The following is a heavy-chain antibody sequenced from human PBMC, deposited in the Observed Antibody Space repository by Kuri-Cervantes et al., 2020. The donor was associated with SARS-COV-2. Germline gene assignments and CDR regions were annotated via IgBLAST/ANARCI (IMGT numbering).Heavy chain of an antibody. CDR3: ARDSEEVVAPSAFDI. D-gene: IGHD2-15*01. Sequence: GESLKISCAASGFTFSSYSMNWVRQAPGKGLEWVSSISSSSSYIYYADSVKGRFTISRDNAKNSLYLQMNSLRAEDTAVYYCARDSEEVVAPSAFDIWGQGTMVTVSS. J-gene: IGHJ3*02. CDR2: ISSSSSYI. V-gene: IGHV3-21*01. CDR1: GFTFSSYS.